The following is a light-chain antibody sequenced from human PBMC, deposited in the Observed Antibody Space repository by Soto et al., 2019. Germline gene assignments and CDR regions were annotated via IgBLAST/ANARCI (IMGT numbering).Light chain of an antibody. V-gene: IGLV2-14*01. J-gene: IGLJ3*02. CDR2: EVN. Sequence: QSALTQPASVSGSPGQSITISCTGTSLDVGNRNYVSWYQQHPGKAPKLIIYEVNSRPSGISDRFSGSKSGNTASLTISGLQAEDEADYYCSSYTTIGTWVFGGGTKVTVL. CDR1: SLDVGNRNY. CDR3: SSYTTIGTWV.